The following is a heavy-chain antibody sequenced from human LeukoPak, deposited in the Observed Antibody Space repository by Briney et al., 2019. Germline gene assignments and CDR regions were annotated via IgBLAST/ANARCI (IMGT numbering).Heavy chain of an antibody. D-gene: IGHD3-10*01. V-gene: IGHV4-59*01. Sequence: PSETLSLTCTVSGGSISSYYWSWIRQPPGKGLEWIGYIYYSGSTNYNPSLKSRATISVDTSKNQFSLKLSSVTAADTAVYYCARVVGYYYGSGSYYNGGYYMDVWGKGTTVTISS. CDR2: IYYSGST. J-gene: IGHJ6*03. CDR1: GGSISSYY. CDR3: ARVVGYYYGSGSYYNGGYYMDV.